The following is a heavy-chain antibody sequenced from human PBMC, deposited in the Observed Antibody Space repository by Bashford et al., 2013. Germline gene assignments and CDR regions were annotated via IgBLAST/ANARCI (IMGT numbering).Heavy chain of an antibody. D-gene: IGHD6-13*01. J-gene: IGHJ1*01. CDR2: ISGSGRDT. V-gene: IGHV3-23*01. CDR3: AKTGRSTWFAYFQH. CDR1: GFTLTLC. Sequence: SGGSLRLSCAASGFTLTLCHGLGPPGSRKGLEWVSTISGSGRDTYYGDSVKGRFTISRDNSKNALYLQMNSLRAEDTAIYYCAKTGRSTWFAYFQHWGQGTLVTVSS.